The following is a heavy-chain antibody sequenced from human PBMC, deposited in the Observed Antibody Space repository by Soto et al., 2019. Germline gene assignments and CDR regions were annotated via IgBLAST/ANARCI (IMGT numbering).Heavy chain of an antibody. D-gene: IGHD5-12*01. V-gene: IGHV3-48*03. CDR2: VSASGATI. CDR3: TKEKSVVNSGYDAFDV. J-gene: IGHJ3*01. CDR1: GFTFSDYE. Sequence: PGGSLRLSCAASGFTFSDYEMDWVRQAPGKGLEWVAYVSASGATIFYVDSVKGRFIISRDNAESSLFLQMNSLRADDTAVYYCTKEKSVVNSGYDAFDVWGQGTMVTVSS.